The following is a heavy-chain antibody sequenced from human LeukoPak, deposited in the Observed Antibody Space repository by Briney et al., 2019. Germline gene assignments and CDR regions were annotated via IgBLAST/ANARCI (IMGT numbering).Heavy chain of an antibody. Sequence: SETLSLTCAVSGYSISSGYYWGWIRQPPGKGLEWIGSIYHSGSTYYNPSLKSRVTISVDTSKNQFSLKLSSVTVADTAVYYCARQAGFVVVPAAISWGQGTLVTVSS. CDR2: IYHSGST. V-gene: IGHV4-38-2*01. D-gene: IGHD2-2*01. J-gene: IGHJ4*02. CDR1: GYSISSGYY. CDR3: ARQAGFVVVPAAIS.